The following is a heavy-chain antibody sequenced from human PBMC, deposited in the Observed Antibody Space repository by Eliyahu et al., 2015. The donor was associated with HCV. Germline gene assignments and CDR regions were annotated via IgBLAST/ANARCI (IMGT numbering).Heavy chain of an antibody. D-gene: IGHD4-17*01. CDR1: GFPFSXYG. J-gene: IGHJ5*02. CDR3: ARGGRGDYPMET. CDR2: IWYDGSNK. Sequence: QVQLVESGGGVVQPGRSLXLSXXASGFPFSXYGXHXVRQAPGKGXEWVAVIWYDGSNKYYADSVKGRFTISRDNSKNTLYLQMNSLRAEDTAVYYCARGGRGDYPMETWGQGTLVTVSS. V-gene: IGHV3-33*01.